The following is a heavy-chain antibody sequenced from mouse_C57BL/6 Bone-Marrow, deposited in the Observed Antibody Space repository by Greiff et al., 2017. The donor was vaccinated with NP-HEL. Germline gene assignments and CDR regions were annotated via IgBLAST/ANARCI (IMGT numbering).Heavy chain of an antibody. V-gene: IGHV1-81*01. J-gene: IGHJ4*01. Sequence: VQLKESGAELARPGASVKLSCKASGYTFTSYGISWVKQRTGQGLEWIGEIYPRSGNTYYNEKFKGKATLTADKSSSTAYMELRSLTSEDSAVYFCARIPPITTVVPYYAMDYWGQGTSVTVSS. D-gene: IGHD1-1*01. CDR1: GYTFTSYG. CDR3: ARIPPITTVVPYYAMDY. CDR2: IYPRSGNT.